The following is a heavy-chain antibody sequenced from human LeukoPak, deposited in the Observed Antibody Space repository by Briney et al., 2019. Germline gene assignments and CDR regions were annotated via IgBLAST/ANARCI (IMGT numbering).Heavy chain of an antibody. J-gene: IGHJ4*02. V-gene: IGHV1-2*02. CDR2: INPNSGGT. CDR1: GYTFTGYY. CDR3: AISRVSYWVPELDY. Sequence: ASVKVSCKASGYTFTGYYMHWVRQAPGQGLEWMGWINPNSGGTNYAQKFQGRVTMTRDTSISTAYMELNSLRAEDTAVYDCAISRVSYWVPELDYWGQGTLVTVSS. D-gene: IGHD1-26*01.